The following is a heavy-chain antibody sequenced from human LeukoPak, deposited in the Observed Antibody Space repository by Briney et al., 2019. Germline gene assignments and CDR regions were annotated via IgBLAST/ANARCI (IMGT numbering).Heavy chain of an antibody. Sequence: SETLSLTCTVSGGSISSSSYYWGWIRQPPGKGLEWIGSIYYSGSTYYNPSLKSRVTISVDTSKNQFSLKLSSVTAADTAVYYCARHGPRTSNNLYYYYYMDVWGKGTTVTVSS. CDR3: ARHGPRTSNNLYYYYYMDV. D-gene: IGHD1/OR15-1a*01. V-gene: IGHV4-39*01. CDR2: IYYSGST. J-gene: IGHJ6*03. CDR1: GGSISSSSYY.